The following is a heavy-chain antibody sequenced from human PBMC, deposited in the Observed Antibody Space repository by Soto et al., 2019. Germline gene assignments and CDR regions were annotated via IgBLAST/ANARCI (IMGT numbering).Heavy chain of an antibody. V-gene: IGHV4-59*01. D-gene: IGHD4-17*01. J-gene: IGHJ5*02. CDR2: IYYSGST. CDR1: GGSISSYY. CDR3: ARARRDYGDSNNWFDP. Sequence: QVQLQESGPGLVKPSETLSLTCTVSGGSISSYYWSWIRQPPGKGLEWIGYIYYSGSTNYNPSPKGRVTISVDTSKNQFSLKLSAVTAADTAVYYCARARRDYGDSNNWFDPWGQGTLVTVSS.